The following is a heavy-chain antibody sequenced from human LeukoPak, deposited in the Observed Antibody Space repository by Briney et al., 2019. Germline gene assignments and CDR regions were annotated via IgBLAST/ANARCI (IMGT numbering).Heavy chain of an antibody. CDR1: GFSFDDYA. CDR2: ISWNSGSI. Sequence: SLRLSCVASGFSFDDYAMHWFRQVPGKGLEWVSGISWNSGSIDYADSVKGRFTISRDNAQNSLYLQMNSLRAEDTALYYCAKDRTSQIIGDNWFDPWGQGTLVTVSS. CDR3: AKDRTSQIIGDNWFDP. V-gene: IGHV3-9*01. J-gene: IGHJ5*02. D-gene: IGHD2-2*01.